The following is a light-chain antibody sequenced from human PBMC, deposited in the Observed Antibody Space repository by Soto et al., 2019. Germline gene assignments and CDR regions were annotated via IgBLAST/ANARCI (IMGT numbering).Light chain of an antibody. CDR3: QHDNSYPWT. CDR2: GSS. Sequence: DVQMPQSPPSVHASAAASVTITCLASQSVSDWLAWYQQKPGEAPKLLIYGSSSLLSGVPSRFSGTRSGTDFTLTISSLQPEDFATYYCQHDNSYPWTVGQGTKVDIK. CDR1: QSVSDW. J-gene: IGKJ1*01. V-gene: IGKV1-12*01.